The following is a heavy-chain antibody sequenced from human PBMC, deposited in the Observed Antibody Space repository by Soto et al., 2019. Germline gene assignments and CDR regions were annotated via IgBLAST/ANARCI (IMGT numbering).Heavy chain of an antibody. Sequence: EVQLVESGGGLIQPGGSLRLSCAVSGFTVSNNYMSWVRQAPGKGLEGVSVIYSGGYTAYGDSVKGRFTISRDNSKNTLYLKKKGRGAGDPGVFYGATDAGGGGYWGQGTLVTVSS. CDR2: IYSGGYT. CDR3: ATDAGGGGY. V-gene: IGHV3-53*01. CDR1: GFTVSNNY. J-gene: IGHJ4*02. D-gene: IGHD3-10*01.